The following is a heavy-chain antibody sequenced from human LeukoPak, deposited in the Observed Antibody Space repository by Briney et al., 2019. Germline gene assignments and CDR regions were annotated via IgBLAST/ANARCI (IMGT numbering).Heavy chain of an antibody. CDR1: GFTFSSYS. Sequence: GGSLRLPCAASGFTFSSYSMNWVRQAPGKGLEWVSSISSSSSYIYYADSVKGRFTISRDNAKNSLYLQMNSLRAEDTAVYYCAREYSSSSPMDVWGQGTTVTVSS. J-gene: IGHJ6*02. CDR2: ISSSSSYI. CDR3: AREYSSSSPMDV. D-gene: IGHD6-6*01. V-gene: IGHV3-21*01.